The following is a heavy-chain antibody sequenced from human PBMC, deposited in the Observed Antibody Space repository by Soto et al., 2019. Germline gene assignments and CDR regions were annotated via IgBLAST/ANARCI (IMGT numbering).Heavy chain of an antibody. Sequence: VKVSCKASGGTFSSYAINWVRQAPGQGLEWMGGIIPIFATADYAQKFQGRVTITADESTSTAYMELSSLRSEDTAVYYCARALPSYYYYGMDVWGQGTTVTVSS. J-gene: IGHJ6*02. CDR2: IIPIFATA. V-gene: IGHV1-69*01. CDR1: GGTFSSYA. CDR3: ARALPSYYYYGMDV.